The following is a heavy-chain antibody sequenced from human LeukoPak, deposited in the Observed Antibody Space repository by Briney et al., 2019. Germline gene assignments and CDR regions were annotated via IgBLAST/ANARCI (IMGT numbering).Heavy chain of an antibody. V-gene: IGHV3-23*01. J-gene: IGHJ4*02. CDR3: AKAAYDILTGLFDY. D-gene: IGHD3-9*01. Sequence: GGSLRLSCAASGXTFSNYAMTWVRQAPGKGLEWVSTITISAGSTYYAASVKGRFTISRDNSKNTLYLQMNSLRAEDTAVYYCAKAAYDILTGLFDYWGQGTLVTVSS. CDR2: ITISAGST. CDR1: GXTFSNYA.